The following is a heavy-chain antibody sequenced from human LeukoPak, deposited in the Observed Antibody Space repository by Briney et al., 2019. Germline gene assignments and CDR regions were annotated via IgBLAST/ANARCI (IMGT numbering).Heavy chain of an antibody. CDR1: GGSISSSSYY. D-gene: IGHD4-17*01. V-gene: IGHV4-39*07. Sequence: SETLSLTCTVSGGSISSSSYYWGWIRQPPGRGLEWIGSIYYSGSTYYNPSLKSRVTISVDTSKNQFSLKLSSVIAADTAVYYCARGPLGGDIYGDASLWHWGQGTLVTVSS. CDR3: ARGPLGGDIYGDASLWH. CDR2: IYYSGST. J-gene: IGHJ1*01.